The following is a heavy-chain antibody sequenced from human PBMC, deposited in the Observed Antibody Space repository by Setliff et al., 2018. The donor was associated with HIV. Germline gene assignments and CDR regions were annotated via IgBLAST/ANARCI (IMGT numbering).Heavy chain of an antibody. D-gene: IGHD3-10*01. Sequence: GESLKISCAVSGFTFSNYAMSWVRQAPGKGLEWVSLISGSRNKANSYTTEYAASVKGRLTIPRDDSKNSLYLQMNSLKTEDTAVYYCTRGRLLWSGSYYYCYMDVWGKGTTVTVSS. CDR3: TRGRLLWSGSYYYCYMDV. V-gene: IGHV3-72*01. CDR1: GFTFSNYA. CDR2: SRNKANSYTT. J-gene: IGHJ6*03.